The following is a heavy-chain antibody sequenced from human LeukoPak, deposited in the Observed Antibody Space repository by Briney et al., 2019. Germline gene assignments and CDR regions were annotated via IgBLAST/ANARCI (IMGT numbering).Heavy chain of an antibody. J-gene: IGHJ5*02. CDR2: INHSGST. Sequence: KPSETLSLTCAVYGGSFSGYYWSWIRQPPGKGLEWIGEINHSGSTNYNPSLKSRVTISVDTSKNQFSLKLSSVTAADTAVYYCASLTLNTWIQLSWGQGTLVTVSS. D-gene: IGHD5-18*01. V-gene: IGHV4-34*01. CDR3: ASLTLNTWIQLS. CDR1: GGSFSGYY.